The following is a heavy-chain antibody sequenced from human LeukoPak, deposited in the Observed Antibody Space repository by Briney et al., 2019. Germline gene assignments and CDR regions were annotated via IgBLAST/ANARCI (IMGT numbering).Heavy chain of an antibody. J-gene: IGHJ3*01. Sequence: GGSLRLSCAVSGFPFSSNGFHWVRQARGKGLEWMASIWNDGRKEKYRHSVRGGLTISRDSSKETLDVQMKSLRVEDTAVYYCARDQSSGYTFDVWGQGTLVTVSS. CDR1: GFPFSSNG. CDR3: ARDQSSGYTFDV. V-gene: IGHV3-33*01. D-gene: IGHD3-22*01. CDR2: IWNDGRKE.